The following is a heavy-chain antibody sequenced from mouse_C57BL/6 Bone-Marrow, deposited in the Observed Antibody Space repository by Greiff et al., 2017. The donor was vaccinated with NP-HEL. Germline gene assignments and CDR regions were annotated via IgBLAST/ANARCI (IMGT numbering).Heavy chain of an antibody. V-gene: IGHV5-17*01. CDR2: ISRGSSTT. CDR1: GFTFSDYG. Sequence: EVMLVESGGGLVKPGGSLKLSCAASGFTFSDYGMHWVRQAPEQGLEWVAYISRGSSTTYYADTVKGRFTISRDNAKNTMFLQMTSLGSEDTAMYDCARGEYYFDYWGQGTTLTVSS. J-gene: IGHJ2*01. CDR3: ARGEYYFDY.